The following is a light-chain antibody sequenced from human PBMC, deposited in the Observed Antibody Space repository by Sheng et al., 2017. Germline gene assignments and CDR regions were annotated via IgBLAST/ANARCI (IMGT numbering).Light chain of an antibody. CDR3: QQYGIXXPS. CDR1: QSVSSSY. J-gene: IGKJ4*02. Sequence: EIVLTQSPGTLSLSPGERATLSCRASQSVSSSYLAWYQQKPGQAPRLLIYGASSRATGVPDRFSGSGSGTDFTLTIGRLEPEDFAVYYCQQYGIXXPSFGG. CDR2: GAS. V-gene: IGKV3-20*01.